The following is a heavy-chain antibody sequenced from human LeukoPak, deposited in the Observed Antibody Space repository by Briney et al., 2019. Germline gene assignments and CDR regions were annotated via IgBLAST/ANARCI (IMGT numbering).Heavy chain of an antibody. CDR2: ITGSDDRT. J-gene: IGHJ4*02. CDR3: AKGPQLGSGYHPDY. Sequence: GGSLRLSCAASGFTFSSAAMTCVRQAPGQRLDWVSTITGSDDRTYYADSVKGRFTISRDYSRNTLHLQMNRLTTEDTAIYYCAKGPQLGSGYHPDYWGQGTLVTVSS. V-gene: IGHV3-23*01. CDR1: GFTFSSAA. D-gene: IGHD3-22*01.